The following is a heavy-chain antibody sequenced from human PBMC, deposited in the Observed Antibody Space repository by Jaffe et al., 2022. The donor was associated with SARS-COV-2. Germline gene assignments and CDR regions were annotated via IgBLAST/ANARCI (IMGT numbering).Heavy chain of an antibody. V-gene: IGHV3-30*18. CDR3: AKAPGGPVADP. D-gene: IGHD6-19*01. CDR1: GFTFSSYG. Sequence: QVQLVESGGGVVQPGRSLRLSCAASGFTFSSYGMHWVRQAPGKGLEWVAVISYDGSNKYYADSVKGRFTISRDNSKNTLYLQMNSLRAEDTAVYYCAKAPGGPVADPWGQGTLVTVSS. CDR2: ISYDGSNK. J-gene: IGHJ5*02.